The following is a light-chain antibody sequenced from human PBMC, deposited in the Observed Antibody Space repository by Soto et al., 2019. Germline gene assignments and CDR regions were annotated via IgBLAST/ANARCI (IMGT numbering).Light chain of an antibody. Sequence: DIQMTQSPSTLSASIGDTVTLTCRASQSLTGRLAWYQQKPGRPPKLLLYDVSILESGVPSRFSGSESGADFTLTISSLRPDDFAPFYCQQYKDYPYTFGQGTRL. V-gene: IGKV1-5*01. CDR3: QQYKDYPYT. J-gene: IGKJ2*01. CDR2: DVS. CDR1: QSLTGR.